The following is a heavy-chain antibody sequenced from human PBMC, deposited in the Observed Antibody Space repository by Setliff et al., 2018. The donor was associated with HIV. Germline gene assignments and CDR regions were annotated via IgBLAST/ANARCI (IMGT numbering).Heavy chain of an antibody. CDR2: ISYDASKK. J-gene: IGHJ5*02. V-gene: IGHV3-30*04. Sequence: GGSLRLSCAASGFTFRSFAMHWVRQAPGKGLEWVADISYDASKKHYTDSVQGRFTISRDNSKNTLFLQMTSLRDEDTAVYYCARGTLMITFGRPSQNWFDPWGQGTQVTVSS. D-gene: IGHD3-16*01. CDR1: GFTFRSFA. CDR3: ARGTLMITFGRPSQNWFDP.